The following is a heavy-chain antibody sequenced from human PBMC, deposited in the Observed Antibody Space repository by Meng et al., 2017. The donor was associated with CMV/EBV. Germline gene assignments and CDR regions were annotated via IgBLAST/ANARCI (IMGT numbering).Heavy chain of an antibody. CDR1: GFTFSDYY. V-gene: IGHV3-11*01. CDR2: ISSSGSTI. Sequence: GESLKISCAASGFTFSDYYMSWIRQAPGKGLEWVSYISSSGSTIYYADSVKGRFTISRDNAKNSLYLQMNSLRAEDTAVYYCARGEGRYYYYGMDVWGQGTTVTVSS. J-gene: IGHJ6*02. CDR3: ARGEGRYYYYGMDV.